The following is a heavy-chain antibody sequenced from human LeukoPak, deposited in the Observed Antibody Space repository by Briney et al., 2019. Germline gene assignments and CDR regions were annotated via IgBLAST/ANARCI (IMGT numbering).Heavy chain of an antibody. J-gene: IGHJ4*02. D-gene: IGHD2-21*01. Sequence: ASVKVSCRASGYTFTNYYMHWVRQAPGQGLEWMGIINPSGGSTTYAQKFQDRVTMTRDMSTSTVYMELSSLRSEDTAVYYCARNRLLDCWGQGTLVTVPS. CDR3: ARNRLLDC. CDR2: INPSGGST. CDR1: GYTFTNYY. V-gene: IGHV1-46*01.